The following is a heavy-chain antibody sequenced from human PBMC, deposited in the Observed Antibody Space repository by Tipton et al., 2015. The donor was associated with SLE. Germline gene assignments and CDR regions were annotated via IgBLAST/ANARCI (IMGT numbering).Heavy chain of an antibody. J-gene: IGHJ3*02. CDR3: AKALNGPMYSTSSPAFDI. V-gene: IGHV3-23*01. CDR1: GFTFSSYA. CDR2: ISGGGDST. Sequence: GSLRLSCAASGFTFSSYAMSWVRQAPGKGREWFSVISGGGDSTYYADSVKGRFTISRDNSKNTLFLQMNSLRAEDTAVYYCAKALNGPMYSTSSPAFDIWGQGTMVTVSS. D-gene: IGHD6-6*01.